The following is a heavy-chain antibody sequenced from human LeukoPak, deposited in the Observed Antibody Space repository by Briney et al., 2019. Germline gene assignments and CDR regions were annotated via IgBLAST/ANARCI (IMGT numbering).Heavy chain of an antibody. V-gene: IGHV3-30*18. CDR1: GFTFSSYT. D-gene: IGHD5-24*01. CDR3: AKDQYRGYNESYDAFDI. Sequence: GGSLRLSCEASGFTFSSYTMTWVRQAPGKGLEWVAVISYDGSNKYYADSVKGRFTISRDNSKNTLYLQMNSLRAEDTAVYYCAKDQYRGYNESYDAFDIWGQGTMVTVSS. CDR2: ISYDGSNK. J-gene: IGHJ3*02.